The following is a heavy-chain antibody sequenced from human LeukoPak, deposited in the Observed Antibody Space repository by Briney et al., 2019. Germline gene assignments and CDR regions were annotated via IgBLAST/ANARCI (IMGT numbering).Heavy chain of an antibody. CDR1: GFTFSSYS. J-gene: IGHJ4*02. CDR2: ISSSSSTI. CDR3: ARDNAVVPAAPYGFDY. V-gene: IGHV3-48*01. D-gene: IGHD2-2*01. Sequence: PGGSLRLSCAVSGFTFSSYSMNWVRQAPGTGLEWVSYISSSSSTIYYADSVKGRFTISRDNAKNSLYLQMNSLRAEDTAVDYCARDNAVVPAAPYGFDYWGQGTLVTVSS.